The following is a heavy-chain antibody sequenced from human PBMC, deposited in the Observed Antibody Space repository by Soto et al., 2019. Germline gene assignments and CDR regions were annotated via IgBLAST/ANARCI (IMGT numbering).Heavy chain of an antibody. Sequence: TLSLTCTVSGGNIGSGGYYWSWIRQHPGKGLEWIGYINHSGSTNYNPSLKSRVTISVDTSKNQFSLKLSSVTAVDTAVYYCAREYSGYDFDYWGQGTLVTVSS. CDR1: GGNIGSGGYY. V-gene: IGHV4-31*03. D-gene: IGHD5-12*01. J-gene: IGHJ4*02. CDR2: INHSGST. CDR3: AREYSGYDFDY.